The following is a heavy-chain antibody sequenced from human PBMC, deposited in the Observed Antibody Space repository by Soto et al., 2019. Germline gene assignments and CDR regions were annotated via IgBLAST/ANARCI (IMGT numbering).Heavy chain of an antibody. J-gene: IGHJ3*02. Sequence: VGSLRLSCAASGFTFSSYDMHWVRQATGKGLEWVSAIGTAGDTYYPGSVKGRFTISRENAKNSLYLQMNSLRAEDTAVYYCARVAGARVNDAFDIWGQGTMVTVSS. CDR2: IGTAGDT. CDR1: GFTFSSYD. V-gene: IGHV3-13*01. CDR3: ARVAGARVNDAFDI. D-gene: IGHD3-16*01.